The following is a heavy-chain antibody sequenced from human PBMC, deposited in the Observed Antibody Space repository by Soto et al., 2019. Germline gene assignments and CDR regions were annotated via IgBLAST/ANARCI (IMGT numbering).Heavy chain of an antibody. CDR1: GFTFISYA. V-gene: IGHV3-23*01. D-gene: IGHD3-22*01. CDR3: AKDDVVVIPSPAYFDY. CDR2: ISGSGGST. J-gene: IGHJ4*02. Sequence: GGALRLSCAASGFTFISYAMSWVRQAPGKGLEWVSAISGSGGSTYYADSVKGRFTISRDNSKNTLYLQMNSLRAEDTAVYYCAKDDVVVIPSPAYFDYWGQGTLVTVSS.